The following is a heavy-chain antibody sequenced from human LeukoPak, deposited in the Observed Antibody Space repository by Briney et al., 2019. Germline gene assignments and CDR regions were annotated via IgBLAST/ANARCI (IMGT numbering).Heavy chain of an antibody. D-gene: IGHD7-27*01. J-gene: IGHJ4*02. CDR2: IYYTGST. V-gene: IGHV4-59*01. CDR1: GGSISSSY. CDR3: ARARTWGRGYFDY. Sequence: SETLSLTCTVSGGSISSSYWSWIRQPPGKGLEWIGYIYYTGSTTYNPSLKSRVTISVDTSKNQFSLNLSSVTAADTAVYYCARARTWGRGYFDYWGQGTLVTVSS.